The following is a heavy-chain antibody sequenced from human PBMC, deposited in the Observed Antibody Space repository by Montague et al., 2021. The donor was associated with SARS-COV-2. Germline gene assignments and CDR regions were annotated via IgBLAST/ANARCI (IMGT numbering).Heavy chain of an antibody. V-gene: IGHV3-7*01. D-gene: IGHD3-10*01. CDR3: ARDGSGSYSNYYYGMDV. CDR1: GFTFSSYW. Sequence: SLRLSCAASGFTFSSYWMSWVRQAPGKGLEWVANIKQDGSEKYYVDSVKGRFTISGDNAKNSLYLQMNSLRAEDTAVYYCARDGSGSYSNYYYGMDVWGQGTTVTVSS. J-gene: IGHJ6*02. CDR2: IKQDGSEK.